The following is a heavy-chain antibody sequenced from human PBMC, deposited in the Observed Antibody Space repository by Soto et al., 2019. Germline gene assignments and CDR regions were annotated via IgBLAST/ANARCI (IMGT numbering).Heavy chain of an antibody. Sequence: PSETLSLTCTVSGGSISSGDYYWSWIRQPPGKGLEWIGYIYYSGSTYYNPSLKSRVTISVDTSKNQFSLKLSSVTAADTAVYYCARAGPNFGNWFDPWGQGTLVTVSS. J-gene: IGHJ5*02. D-gene: IGHD1-1*01. CDR1: GGSISSGDYY. V-gene: IGHV4-30-4*01. CDR3: ARAGPNFGNWFDP. CDR2: IYYSGST.